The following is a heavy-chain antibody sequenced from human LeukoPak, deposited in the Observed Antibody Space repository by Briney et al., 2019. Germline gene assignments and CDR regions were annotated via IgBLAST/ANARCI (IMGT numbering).Heavy chain of an antibody. D-gene: IGHD3-22*01. CDR3: ARDNSGRWLRHPYFDY. V-gene: IGHV1-2*02. CDR1: GYTFTGYY. Sequence: ASVKVSCKASGYTFTGYYMHWVRQAPGQGLEWMGWINPNSGGTNYAQKFQGRVTMTRDTSISTAYMELSRLRSDDTAVYYCARDNSGRWLRHPYFDYWGQGTLVTVSS. CDR2: INPNSGGT. J-gene: IGHJ4*02.